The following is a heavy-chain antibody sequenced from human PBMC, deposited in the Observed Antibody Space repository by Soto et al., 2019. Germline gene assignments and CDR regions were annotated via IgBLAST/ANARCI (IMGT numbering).Heavy chain of an antibody. CDR3: ASPARQDTVGGDY. J-gene: IGHJ4*02. Sequence: PSETLSLTCTVSGGSISSSSYYWGWIRPPPGKGREWIGNIFYSGGTNYNPSLKSRVTISLYTSKNQFSLKLSSVTDPDTADYDCASPARQDTVGGDYWGQGTLVTVSS. V-gene: IGHV4-39*01. CDR1: GGSISSSSYY. CDR2: IFYSGGT. D-gene: IGHD2-15*01.